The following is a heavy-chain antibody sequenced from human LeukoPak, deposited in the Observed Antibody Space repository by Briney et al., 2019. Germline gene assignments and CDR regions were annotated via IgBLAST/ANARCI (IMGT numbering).Heavy chain of an antibody. CDR3: AKPGYSGRYMGSFDY. D-gene: IGHD1-26*01. J-gene: IGHJ4*02. CDR1: GFTVSSNY. Sequence: GGSLRLSCAASGFTVSSNYMSWVRQAPGKGLEWVSVIYSGGSTYYADSVKGRFTISRDNSKNTLYLQMNSLRAENTAVYYCAKPGYSGRYMGSFDYWGQGTLVTVSS. CDR2: IYSGGST. V-gene: IGHV3-53*01.